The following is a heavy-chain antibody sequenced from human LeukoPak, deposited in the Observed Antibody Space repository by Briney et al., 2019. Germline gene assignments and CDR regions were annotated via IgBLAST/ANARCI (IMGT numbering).Heavy chain of an antibody. D-gene: IGHD3-3*01. V-gene: IGHV4-39*01. CDR2: MFYSGIT. Sequence: SQTLSLTCTVSGGSISSGSYYWGWIRQPPGKGLEWIGTMFYSGITYYSPSLKSRVTISVDTSKNQFSLKLSSVTAADTAVYFCARHGSSGVVITNFDYWGQGTLVTVSS. CDR1: GGSISSGSYY. J-gene: IGHJ4*02. CDR3: ARHGSSGVVITNFDY.